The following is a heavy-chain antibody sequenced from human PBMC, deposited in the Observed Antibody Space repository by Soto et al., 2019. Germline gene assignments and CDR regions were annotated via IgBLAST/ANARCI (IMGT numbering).Heavy chain of an antibody. CDR1: GGSISSSSYY. Sequence: SETLSLTCTVSGGSISSSSYYWGWIRQPPGKGLEWIGSIYYSGSTYYNPSLKSRVTISVDTSKNQFSLKLSSVTAADTAVYYCARLGGREYQLPYYFDYWGQGTLVTVSS. V-gene: IGHV4-39*01. CDR3: ARLGGREYQLPYYFDY. CDR2: IYYSGST. D-gene: IGHD2-2*01. J-gene: IGHJ4*02.